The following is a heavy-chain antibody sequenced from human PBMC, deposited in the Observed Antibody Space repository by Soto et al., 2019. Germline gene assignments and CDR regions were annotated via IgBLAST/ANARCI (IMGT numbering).Heavy chain of an antibody. CDR1: GGSISSYY. D-gene: IGHD3-10*02. CDR3: ARAITMSRKESKNYYGMDV. V-gene: IGHV4-59*01. Sequence: PSETLSLTCTVSGGSISSYYWSWIRQPPGKGLEWIGYIYYSGSTNYNPSLKSRVNISVDTSKNQFSLKLSSVTAADTAVYYCARAITMSRKESKNYYGMDVWGQGTTVTVSS. J-gene: IGHJ6*02. CDR2: IYYSGST.